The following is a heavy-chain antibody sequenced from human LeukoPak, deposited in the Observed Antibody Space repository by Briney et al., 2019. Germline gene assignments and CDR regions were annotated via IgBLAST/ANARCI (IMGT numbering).Heavy chain of an antibody. CDR2: ISSSSSYI. CDR1: GFTFSSYS. Sequence: GGSLRLSCAASGFTFSSYSMNWARQAPGKGLEWVSSISSSSSYIYYADSVKGRFTISRDNAKNSLYLQMNSLRAEDTAVYYCARADRGNNWFDPWGQGTLVTVSS. V-gene: IGHV3-21*01. CDR3: ARADRGNNWFDP. J-gene: IGHJ5*02.